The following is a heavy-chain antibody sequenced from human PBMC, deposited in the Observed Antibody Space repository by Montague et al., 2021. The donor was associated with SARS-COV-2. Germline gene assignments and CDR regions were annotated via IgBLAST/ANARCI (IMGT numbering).Heavy chain of an antibody. J-gene: IGHJ6*02. D-gene: IGHD2-2*01. CDR1: GDSVSSKSAA. Sequence: CAISGDSVSSKSAAWNWIRQSPSRGLEWLGRTYYRSQWYEDYAVSVKGRITIKPDTSKNQFSLHLESVSPDDTVLYYCARGAYHDLYYYYHGMDVWGRGTTVAVSS. CDR3: ARGAYHDLYYYYHGMDV. CDR2: TYYRSQWYE. V-gene: IGHV6-1*01.